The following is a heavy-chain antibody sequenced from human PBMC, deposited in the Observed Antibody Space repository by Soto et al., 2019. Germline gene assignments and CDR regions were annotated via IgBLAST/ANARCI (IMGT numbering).Heavy chain of an antibody. D-gene: IGHD2-2*01. Sequence: ASVKVSCKASGYTFTSYGISWVRQAPGQGLEWMGWISAYNGNTNYAQKLQGRVTMTTDTSTSTAYMELRSLRSDDTAVYYCARTIVVVPAAMDDWFDPWGQGTLVTVSS. CDR1: GYTFTSYG. V-gene: IGHV1-18*01. J-gene: IGHJ5*02. CDR2: ISAYNGNT. CDR3: ARTIVVVPAAMDDWFDP.